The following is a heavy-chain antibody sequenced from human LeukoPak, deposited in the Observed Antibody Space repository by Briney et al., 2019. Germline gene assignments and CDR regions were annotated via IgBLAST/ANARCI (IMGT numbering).Heavy chain of an antibody. CDR1: GFTFSSYS. CDR3: ARAHNWKYGTFDY. CDR2: ISSSSGYI. J-gene: IGHJ4*02. V-gene: IGHV3-21*01. Sequence: GGSLRLSCAASGFTFSSYSMNWARQAPGKGLEWVSCISSSSGYIYYADSVKGRFTISRDNAKNSLYLQMNSLRVEDTAVYYCARAHNWKYGTFDYWGQGTLVTVSS. D-gene: IGHD1-7*01.